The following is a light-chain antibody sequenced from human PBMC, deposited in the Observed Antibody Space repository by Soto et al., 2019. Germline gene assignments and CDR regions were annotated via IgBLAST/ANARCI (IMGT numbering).Light chain of an antibody. Sequence: QSALTQPASVSGSPGQSITISCTGTSSDVGGYNYVSWYQHHPGNAPKLLIYDVSTRPSGVSNRFSGSKSGNTASLTISGLQTEDEADYYCSSYTRSSTRVFGTGTRSPS. CDR2: DVS. CDR3: SSYTRSSTRV. CDR1: SSDVGGYNY. J-gene: IGLJ1*01. V-gene: IGLV2-14*03.